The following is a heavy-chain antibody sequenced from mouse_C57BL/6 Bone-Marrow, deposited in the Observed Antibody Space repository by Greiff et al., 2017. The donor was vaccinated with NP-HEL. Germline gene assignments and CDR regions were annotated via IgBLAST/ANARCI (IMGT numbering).Heavy chain of an antibody. Sequence: VHLQQPGAELVRPGTSVKLSCKASGYTFTSYWMHWVKQRPGQGLEWIGVIDPSDSYTNYNQKFKGKATLTVDTSSSTAYMQLSSLTSEDSAVYYCARSLLLRSPDYWGQGTTLTVSS. V-gene: IGHV1-59*01. CDR3: ARSLLLRSPDY. CDR2: IDPSDSYT. CDR1: GYTFTSYW. J-gene: IGHJ2*01. D-gene: IGHD1-1*01.